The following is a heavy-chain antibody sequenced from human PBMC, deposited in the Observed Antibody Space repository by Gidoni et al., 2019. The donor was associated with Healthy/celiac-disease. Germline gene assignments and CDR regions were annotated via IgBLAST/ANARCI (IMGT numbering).Heavy chain of an antibody. V-gene: IGHV4-59*01. CDR3: ARGDYGDQLDY. Sequence: QVQLQESGPGLVQPSETLSLPCTVSGGSISSYYWSWIRQPPGKGLEWIGYIYYSGSTNYNPSLKSRVTISVDTSKNQFSLKLSSVTAADTAVYYCARGDYGDQLDYWGQGTLVTVSS. J-gene: IGHJ4*02. CDR2: IYYSGST. CDR1: GGSISSYY. D-gene: IGHD4-17*01.